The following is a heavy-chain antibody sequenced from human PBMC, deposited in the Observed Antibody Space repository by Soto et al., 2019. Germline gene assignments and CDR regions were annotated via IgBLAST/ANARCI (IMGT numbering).Heavy chain of an antibody. CDR1: GGTFSSYA. D-gene: IGHD4-17*01. Sequence: QVQLVQSGAEVKKPGSSVKVSCKASGGTFSSYAISWVRQAPGQGLEWMGGIIPIFGTANYAQKFQGRVTITADESTSTAYMELSSLRSEDTAVYYCARGTVTRPNAYYYGMDVWGQGTTVTVSS. CDR2: IIPIFGTA. CDR3: ARGTVTRPNAYYYGMDV. J-gene: IGHJ6*02. V-gene: IGHV1-69*12.